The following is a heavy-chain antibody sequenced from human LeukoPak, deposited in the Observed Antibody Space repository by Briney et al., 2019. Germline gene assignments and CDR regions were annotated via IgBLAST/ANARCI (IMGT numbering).Heavy chain of an antibody. D-gene: IGHD3-10*01. CDR1: GGSFSGYY. CDR2: INHSGST. V-gene: IGHV4-34*01. J-gene: IGHJ5*02. Sequence: PSETLSLTCAVYGGSFSGYYWSWIRQPPGKGLEWIGEINHSGSTNYNPSLKSRVTISVDTSKNQFSPKLSSVTAADTAVYYCARGLDYYGSGSYYQYNWFDPWGQGTLVTVSS. CDR3: ARGLDYYGSGSYYQYNWFDP.